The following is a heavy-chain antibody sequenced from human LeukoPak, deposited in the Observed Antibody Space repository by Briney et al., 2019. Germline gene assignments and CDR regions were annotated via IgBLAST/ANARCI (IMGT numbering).Heavy chain of an antibody. Sequence: TVKASCKASGGTFSNYAISWVRPAPGQRLGWMGRIMPILGIANHAQKFQGRVTITADKSTRTGYMQLRRLRSEDTAVYYCARDGGDGHSDYWGQGTLVTVSS. CDR2: IMPILGIA. V-gene: IGHV1-69*04. CDR3: ARDGGDGHSDY. CDR1: GGTFSNYA. J-gene: IGHJ4*02. D-gene: IGHD3-16*01.